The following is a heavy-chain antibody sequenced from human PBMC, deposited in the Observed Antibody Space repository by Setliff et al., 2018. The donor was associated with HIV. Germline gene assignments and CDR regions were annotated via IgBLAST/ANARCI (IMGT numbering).Heavy chain of an antibody. J-gene: IGHJ3*02. CDR1: GYSFTNYG. CDR2: ISSYNDNT. Sequence: ASVKVSCKASGYSFTNYGTSWVRQAPGQGLEWMGWISSYNDNTNYALNLQGRVTMTTDTSTSTAYMELRSLRSDDTAVYYCARDDVGYCSGGSCYHLFDTFDIWGQGTVVTVSS. CDR3: ARDDVGYCSGGSCYHLFDTFDI. V-gene: IGHV1-18*01. D-gene: IGHD2-15*01.